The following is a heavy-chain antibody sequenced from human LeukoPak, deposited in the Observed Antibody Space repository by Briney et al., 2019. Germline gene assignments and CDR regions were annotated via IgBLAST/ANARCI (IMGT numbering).Heavy chain of an antibody. V-gene: IGHV4-59*01. CDR2: VYNSGST. Sequence: PSETLSLTCSVSGGSISIYYWSWIRQPPGKGLEWIGYVYNSGSTDYNPSLKSRVTISVDTSKNQFSLKVNSVTASDTAVYYCARDLLNEGNHLDYWGQGTLVAVSS. CDR3: ARDLLNEGNHLDY. CDR1: GGSISIYY. J-gene: IGHJ4*02. D-gene: IGHD4-23*01.